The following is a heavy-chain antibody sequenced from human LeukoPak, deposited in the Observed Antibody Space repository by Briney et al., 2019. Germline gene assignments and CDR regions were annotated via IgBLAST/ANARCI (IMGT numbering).Heavy chain of an antibody. Sequence: GGSLRLSCAASGFIFSSYAMHWVRQAPGKGLEWVAVISYDGSNKYYADSVKGRFTISRDSSKNTLYLQMNSLRTEDTAVYYCAAYMVRGVIRTGAYYGMDVWGKGTTVTVSS. J-gene: IGHJ6*04. CDR3: AAYMVRGVIRTGAYYGMDV. CDR1: GFIFSSYA. D-gene: IGHD3-10*01. CDR2: ISYDGSNK. V-gene: IGHV3-30*04.